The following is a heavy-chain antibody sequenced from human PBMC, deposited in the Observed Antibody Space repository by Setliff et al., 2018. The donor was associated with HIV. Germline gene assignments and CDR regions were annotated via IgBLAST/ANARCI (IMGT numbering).Heavy chain of an antibody. CDR2: IDPNGGAT. CDR3: ARAGGGATDQAFDI. Sequence: ASVKVSCKASGYTFTRYYMHWVRQAPGQGLEWLGIIDPNGGATNNAQKLQGRLTVTTDTSTGTLYMELSNLRSDDSAVYYCARAGGGATDQAFDIWGQGTMVTVSS. V-gene: IGHV1-46*01. J-gene: IGHJ3*02. D-gene: IGHD2-2*01. CDR1: GYTFTRYY.